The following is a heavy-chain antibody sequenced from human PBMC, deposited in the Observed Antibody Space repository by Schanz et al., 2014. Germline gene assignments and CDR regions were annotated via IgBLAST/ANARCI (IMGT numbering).Heavy chain of an antibody. CDR1: GFTFSDYY. Sequence: VQLVESGGGLVQPGGSVRLSCGASGFTFSDYYMSWIRQAPGKGLEWVSYISSSGSYTNYADSVKGRFTTSRDNGKKSMYLQMNSLRAEDTAVYYCARLDSSSWYPRYWGQGTLVTVSS. CDR3: ARLDSSSWYPRY. D-gene: IGHD6-13*01. J-gene: IGHJ4*02. V-gene: IGHV3-11*05. CDR2: ISSSGSYT.